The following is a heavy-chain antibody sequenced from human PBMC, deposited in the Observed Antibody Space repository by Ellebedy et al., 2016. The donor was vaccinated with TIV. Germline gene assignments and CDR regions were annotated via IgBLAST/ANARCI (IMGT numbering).Heavy chain of an antibody. Sequence: SETLSLXCTVSGVSINSSSYWWNWIRQAPGKGLEWIANIFYSGSTYHNPSLKSRVSISVDTSKNLFSLRLSSVTAADTATYYCAIFLSGTYYYSFDNWGQGTLVTVSS. J-gene: IGHJ4*02. CDR2: IFYSGST. CDR3: AIFLSGTYYYSFDN. CDR1: GVSINSSSYW. V-gene: IGHV4-39*01. D-gene: IGHD3-10*01.